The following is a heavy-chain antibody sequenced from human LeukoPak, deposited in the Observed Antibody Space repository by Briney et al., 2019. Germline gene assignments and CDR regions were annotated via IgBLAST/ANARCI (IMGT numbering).Heavy chain of an antibody. J-gene: IGHJ1*01. CDR3: ARQPASYYYDSSGYYYDW. V-gene: IGHV5-51*01. D-gene: IGHD3-22*01. CDR2: IYPGDSDT. CDR1: GYSFTSYW. Sequence: GESLKISCQGSGYSFTSYWIGWVRQTPGKGLEWMGIIYPGDSDTRYSPSFQGQVTISADKSISTAYLQWSSLKASDTAMYYCARQPASYYYDSSGYYYDWWGQGTLVTVSS.